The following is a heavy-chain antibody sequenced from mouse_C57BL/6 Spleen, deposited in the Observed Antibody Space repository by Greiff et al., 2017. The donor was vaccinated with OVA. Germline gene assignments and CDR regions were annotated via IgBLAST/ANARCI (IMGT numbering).Heavy chain of an antibody. CDR1: GYTFTSYW. CDR2: IDPSDSYT. Sequence: QVQLQQPGAELVKPGASVKLSCKASGYTFTSYWMQWVKQRPGQALEWIGEIDPSDSYTNYNQKFKGKATLTVDTSSSTAYMQLSSLTSEDSAVYYCARYYYGSTFDYWGQGTTLTVSS. V-gene: IGHV1-50*01. J-gene: IGHJ2*01. D-gene: IGHD1-1*01. CDR3: ARYYYGSTFDY.